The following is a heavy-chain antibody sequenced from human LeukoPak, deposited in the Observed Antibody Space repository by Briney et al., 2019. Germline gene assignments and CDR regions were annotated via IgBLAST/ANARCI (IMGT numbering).Heavy chain of an antibody. J-gene: IGHJ4*02. CDR2: TSSSSSYI. CDR3: ARDQQLWPYYFDY. D-gene: IGHD5-18*01. CDR1: GFTFSSYS. Sequence: GGSLRLSCAASGFTFSSYSMNWVRQAPGKGLEWVSSTSSSSSYIYYADSVKGRFTISRDNAKNPLYLQMNSLRAEDTAVYYCARDQQLWPYYFDYWGQGTLVTVSS. V-gene: IGHV3-21*01.